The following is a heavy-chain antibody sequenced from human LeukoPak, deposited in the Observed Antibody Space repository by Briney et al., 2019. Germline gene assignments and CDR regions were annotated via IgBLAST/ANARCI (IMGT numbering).Heavy chain of an antibody. CDR1: GFTFSSYA. V-gene: IGHV3-23*01. CDR2: ISGSGGST. Sequence: GGSLRLSCAASGFTFSSYAMRWVRQAPGKGLEWVSAISGSGGSTYYVDSVRGRFTISRDNSKNTLYLQMNSLRAEDTAVYYCAKVPDRPDYWGQGTLVTVSS. D-gene: IGHD1-14*01. CDR3: AKVPDRPDY. J-gene: IGHJ4*02.